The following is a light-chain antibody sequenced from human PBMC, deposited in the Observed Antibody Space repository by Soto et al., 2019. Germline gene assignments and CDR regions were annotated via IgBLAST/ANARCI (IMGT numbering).Light chain of an antibody. V-gene: IGKV3D-20*02. CDR3: QQRSNWPPIT. J-gene: IGKJ5*01. Sequence: EIVLTQSPGTLSLSPGERATLSCRASQSVSSSYLAWYQQKPGQAPKLLIFGASIRATDIPDRFSGSGSGTDFTLTISSLEPEDFAVYYCQQRSNWPPITFGQGTRLEIK. CDR1: QSVSSSY. CDR2: GAS.